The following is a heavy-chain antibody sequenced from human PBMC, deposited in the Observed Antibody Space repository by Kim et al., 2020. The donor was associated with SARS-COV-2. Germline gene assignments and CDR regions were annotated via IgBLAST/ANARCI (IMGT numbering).Heavy chain of an antibody. Sequence: ASVKVSCKVSGYTLTELSMHWVRQAPGKGLEWMGGFDPEDGETIYAQKFQGRVTMTEDTSTDTAYMELSSLRSEDTAVYYCATGPPITMVRGVPYGWFDPWGQGTRVTVSS. D-gene: IGHD3-10*01. CDR2: FDPEDGET. CDR3: ATGPPITMVRGVPYGWFDP. J-gene: IGHJ5*02. CDR1: GYTLTELS. V-gene: IGHV1-24*01.